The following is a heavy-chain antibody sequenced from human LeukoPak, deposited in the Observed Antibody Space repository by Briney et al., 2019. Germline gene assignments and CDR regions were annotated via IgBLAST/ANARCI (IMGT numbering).Heavy chain of an antibody. V-gene: IGHV5-51*01. Sequence: GESLKISCKGSGYSFTSYWIGWVRQMPGKGLEWMGIIYPGDSDTRYSPSFQGQVTISADKSITTAYLQWSTLKASDAAMYYCARRGYSGYGRAGGAFDIWGQGTMVTVSS. D-gene: IGHD5-12*01. CDR2: IYPGDSDT. CDR3: ARRGYSGYGRAGGAFDI. J-gene: IGHJ3*02. CDR1: GYSFTSYW.